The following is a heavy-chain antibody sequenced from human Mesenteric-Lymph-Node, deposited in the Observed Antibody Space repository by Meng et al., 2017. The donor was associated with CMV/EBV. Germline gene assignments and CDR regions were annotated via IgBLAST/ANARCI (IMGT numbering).Heavy chain of an antibody. CDR3: AKFNIVYYFYGLDV. D-gene: IGHD5-12*01. CDR2: IRSDGGGI. J-gene: IGHJ6*02. Sequence: GESLKISCAASGFTFSSYSMNWVRQAPGKGLEWVSGIRSDGGGIYYADSVKGRFIISRDNSKKMVHLQMNSLRVEDTAIYYCAKFNIVYYFYGLDVWGQGTTVTVSS. CDR1: GFTFSSYS. V-gene: IGHV3-23*01.